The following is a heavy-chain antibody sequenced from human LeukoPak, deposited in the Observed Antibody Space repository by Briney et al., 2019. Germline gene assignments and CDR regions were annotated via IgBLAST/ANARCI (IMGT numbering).Heavy chain of an antibody. CDR2: MHHSGRT. V-gene: IGHV4-59*01. Sequence: SETLSLTCTVSGASISNDYWSWIRQPPGKGLEWIGYMHHSGRTNYNPSLKSRVSISMDTSKNQFSLKVNSVTAADTAVYYCARAVRRDDILTGYYFGGEIDYWGQGTLVTVSS. J-gene: IGHJ4*02. CDR1: GASISNDY. D-gene: IGHD3-9*01. CDR3: ARAVRRDDILTGYYFGGEIDY.